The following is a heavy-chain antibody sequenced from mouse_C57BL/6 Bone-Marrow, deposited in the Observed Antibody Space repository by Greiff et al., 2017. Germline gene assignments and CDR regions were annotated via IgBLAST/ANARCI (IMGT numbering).Heavy chain of an antibody. CDR2: IYPTSGNT. Sequence: QVQLQQSGAELARPGASVKLSCKASGYTFTSYGISWVKQRTGQGLGWIGEIYPTSGNTCYNETFKDKATLTADKSSSTSYIERRSLTSKDSVVYFCARSGLLPSAYWGQGTLVTVSA. V-gene: IGHV1-81*01. D-gene: IGHD2-3*01. CDR3: ARSGLLPSAY. CDR1: GYTFTSYG. J-gene: IGHJ3*01.